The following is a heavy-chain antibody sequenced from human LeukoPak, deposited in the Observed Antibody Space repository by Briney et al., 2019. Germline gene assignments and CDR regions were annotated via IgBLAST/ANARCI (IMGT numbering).Heavy chain of an antibody. CDR1: GFTFSSYA. J-gene: IGHJ5*01. CDR3: AKGDDSSGRNWFDS. CDR2: VSGGGTTT. D-gene: IGHD3-22*01. V-gene: IGHV3-23*01. Sequence: SGGSLRLSCAASGFTFSSYAMSWVRQAPGKGLEWVSAVSGGGTTTHNADSVEGRFSSSRDNSKNTLFLHMNSLRVDDTAVYYCAKGDDSSGRNWFDSWGQGTLVTVSS.